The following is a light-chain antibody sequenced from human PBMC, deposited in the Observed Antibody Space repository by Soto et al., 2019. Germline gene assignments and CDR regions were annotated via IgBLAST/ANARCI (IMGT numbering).Light chain of an antibody. J-gene: IGLJ2*01. Sequence: QSALTQPASVSGSPGQSITISCTGTSSDVGAYNYVTWYQQHPGKAPKLIIFDVTNRPSGVSYRFSGSKSGNTASLTISVLQAEDEADYYCSSYTTSSTLLFGGGTKVTVL. CDR2: DVT. CDR1: SSDVGAYNY. CDR3: SSYTTSSTLL. V-gene: IGLV2-14*01.